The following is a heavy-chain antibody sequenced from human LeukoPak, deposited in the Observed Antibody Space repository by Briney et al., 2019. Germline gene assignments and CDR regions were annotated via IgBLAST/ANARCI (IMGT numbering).Heavy chain of an antibody. CDR2: IFHSGNT. CDR1: GYSISSGYF. J-gene: IGHJ5*02. Sequence: ASETLSLTCTVSGYSISSGYFWGWIRQPPGKGLEWVGTIFHSGNTNYNPSLKSRVTISLDTSNNHFSLKLRSVTAADTAVYYCARHAPYSSGWYASTRNWFDPWGQGTLVTVSS. V-gene: IGHV4-38-2*02. D-gene: IGHD6-19*01. CDR3: ARHAPYSSGWYASTRNWFDP.